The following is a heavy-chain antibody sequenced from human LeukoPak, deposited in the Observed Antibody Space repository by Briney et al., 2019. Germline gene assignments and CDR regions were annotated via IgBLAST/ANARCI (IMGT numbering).Heavy chain of an antibody. D-gene: IGHD6-6*01. V-gene: IGHV3-48*04. CDR3: ARGVRDSSTFDH. J-gene: IGHJ4*02. Sequence: GGSLRLSCAASGFTFRSYSMSWVRQVPGKGLECVSYISINSNSIDYADSVKGRFTISGDGAKDSLYLQMNSLRAEDTALYYCARGVRDSSTFDHWGQGIVVTVSS. CDR2: ISINSNSI. CDR1: GFTFRSYS.